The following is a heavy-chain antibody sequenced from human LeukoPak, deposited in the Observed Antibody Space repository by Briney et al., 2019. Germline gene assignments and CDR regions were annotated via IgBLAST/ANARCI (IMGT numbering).Heavy chain of an antibody. CDR1: GYTFTSYY. Sequence: ASVKVSCKASGYTFTSYYMHWVRQDPGQGLEWMGIINPSGGSTSYAQKFQGRVTMTRDTSTSTVYMELSSLRSEGTAMYYCARSLQSSGYYVGYFDYWGQGTLVTVSS. J-gene: IGHJ4*02. CDR3: ARSLQSSGYYVGYFDY. D-gene: IGHD3-22*01. CDR2: INPSGGST. V-gene: IGHV1-46*01.